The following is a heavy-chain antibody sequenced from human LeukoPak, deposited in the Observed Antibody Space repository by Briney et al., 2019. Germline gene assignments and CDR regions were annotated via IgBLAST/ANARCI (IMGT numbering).Heavy chain of an antibody. V-gene: IGHV3-23*01. Sequence: GGSLRLSCAASGFTFSNFAMSWVRQAPGKGLEWVSGIRGSGGDTYYADSVKGRFTISRDNSKNTLYLQMYSLGAEDTAIYYCAKGHFDSTRLYFDYWGQGTLVPVSS. CDR1: GFTFSNFA. D-gene: IGHD3-9*01. CDR3: AKGHFDSTRLYFDY. J-gene: IGHJ4*02. CDR2: IRGSGGDT.